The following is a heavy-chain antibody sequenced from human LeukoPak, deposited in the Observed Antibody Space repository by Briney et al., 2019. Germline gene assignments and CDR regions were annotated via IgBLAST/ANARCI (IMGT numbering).Heavy chain of an antibody. J-gene: IGHJ6*03. Sequence: PGGSLRLSCAASGFTVSSNYMSWVRQAPGKGLEWVSVINSGGSTYYADSVKGRFTIARDNSKNTLYLQMNSLRAEDTAVYYCARARPPYSSSWYHYYYYYMDVWGKGTTVTVSS. V-gene: IGHV3-53*01. D-gene: IGHD6-13*01. CDR1: GFTVSSNY. CDR2: INSGGST. CDR3: ARARPPYSSSWYHYYYYYMDV.